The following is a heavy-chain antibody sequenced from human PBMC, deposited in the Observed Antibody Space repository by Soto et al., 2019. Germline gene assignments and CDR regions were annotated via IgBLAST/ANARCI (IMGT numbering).Heavy chain of an antibody. CDR1: GGTFSSYA. D-gene: IGHD6-13*01. CDR2: FIPIFGTA. CDR3: ARAQIKYSSSWPEYFQH. J-gene: IGHJ1*01. Sequence: QVQLVQSGAEVQKPGSSVKVSCKASGGTFSSYAISWVRQAPGQGLEWMGGFIPIFGTANYAQKFQGRVTITADESTSTAYMELSSLRSEDTAVYYCARAQIKYSSSWPEYFQHWGQGTLVTVSS. V-gene: IGHV1-69*01.